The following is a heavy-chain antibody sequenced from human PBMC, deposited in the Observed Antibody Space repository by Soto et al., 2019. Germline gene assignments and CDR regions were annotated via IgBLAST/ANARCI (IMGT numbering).Heavy chain of an antibody. CDR3: ARALNGYRSGYY. Sequence: QVQLVQSGAEVKKPGASVKVSCKASGYTFTSYGISWVRQAPGQWLEWMGWISAYNGNTNYAQKLQGRGTMTTDTTTSTGGMEQKSLRSDDTAVYYCARALNGYRSGYYWGKGTLVTVSS. J-gene: IGHJ4*02. CDR1: GYTFTSYG. D-gene: IGHD6-19*01. V-gene: IGHV1-18*01. CDR2: ISAYNGNT.